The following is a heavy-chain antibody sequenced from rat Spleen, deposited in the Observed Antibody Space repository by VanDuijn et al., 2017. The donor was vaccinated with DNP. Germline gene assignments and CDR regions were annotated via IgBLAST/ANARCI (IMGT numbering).Heavy chain of an antibody. D-gene: IGHD1-11*01. V-gene: IGHV5-31*01. CDR3: AKDLSYGGYRSDSFDY. CDR1: GFIFSNYW. J-gene: IGHJ2*01. CDR2: ISNTGDNT. Sequence: EVQLVESGGGPVQPGRSLKLSCVASGFIFSNYWMTWIRQAPGKGLEWVASISNTGDNTYYSDSVRGRFSLSRDNAKSTLYLQMNSLRSEDTATYYCAKDLSYGGYRSDSFDYWGQGVMVTVSS.